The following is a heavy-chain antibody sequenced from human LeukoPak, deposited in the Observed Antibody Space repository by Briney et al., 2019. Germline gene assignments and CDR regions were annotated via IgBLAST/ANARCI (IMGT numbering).Heavy chain of an antibody. Sequence: PGGSLRLSCAASGFTFIHFWRSGVRQAPGKGLEWVAYIKKTGSETYYVDSVKGRFTITRDNTRSSLFLQMYRLRAEDTSVNFCAREDGYCSGGKCYSYFDSWGQGTLVTVSS. CDR1: GFTFIHFW. V-gene: IGHV3-7*01. D-gene: IGHD2-15*01. CDR3: AREDGYCSGGKCYSYFDS. CDR2: IKKTGSET. J-gene: IGHJ4*02.